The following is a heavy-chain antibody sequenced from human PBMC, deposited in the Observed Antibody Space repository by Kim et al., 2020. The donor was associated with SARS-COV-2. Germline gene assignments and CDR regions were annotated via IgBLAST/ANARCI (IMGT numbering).Heavy chain of an antibody. CDR1: GGTFSSYA. Sequence: SVKVSCKASGGTFSSYAISWVRQAPGQGLEWMGGIIPIFGTANYAQKFQGRVTITADESTSTAYMELSSLRSEDTAVYYCARDDKARDAFDIWGQGTMVTVSS. J-gene: IGHJ3*02. V-gene: IGHV1-69*13. CDR3: ARDDKARDAFDI. CDR2: IIPIFGTA.